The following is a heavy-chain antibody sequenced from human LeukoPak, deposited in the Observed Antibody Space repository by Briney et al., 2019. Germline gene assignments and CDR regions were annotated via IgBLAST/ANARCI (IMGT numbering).Heavy chain of an antibody. Sequence: PGGSLRLSCAASGFTFSSYGMHWVRQAPGKGLEWVAVISYDGSNKYYADSVKGRFTISRDNSKNTLYLQMNSLRAEDTAVYYCAKDRDIVVVPAALIFDYWGQGTLVTVSS. CDR2: ISYDGSNK. J-gene: IGHJ4*02. CDR1: GFTFSSYG. CDR3: AKDRDIVVVPAALIFDY. V-gene: IGHV3-30*18. D-gene: IGHD2-2*01.